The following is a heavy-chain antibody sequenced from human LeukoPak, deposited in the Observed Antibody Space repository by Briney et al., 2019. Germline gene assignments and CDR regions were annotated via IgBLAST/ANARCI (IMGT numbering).Heavy chain of an antibody. CDR1: GGSIRSYH. V-gene: IGHV4-59*08. CDR2: IDYSGTT. D-gene: IGHD3-22*01. Sequence: SETLSLTCTVTGGSIRSYHWNWIRQPPGKGMEWIGYIDYSGTTNYFPSLKSRVTILVDTSKNQFSLKLNSVTDAATAVYYCARPSSYAGSGYNFCDYWGQGALVTVSS. J-gene: IGHJ4*02. CDR3: ARPSSYAGSGYNFCDY.